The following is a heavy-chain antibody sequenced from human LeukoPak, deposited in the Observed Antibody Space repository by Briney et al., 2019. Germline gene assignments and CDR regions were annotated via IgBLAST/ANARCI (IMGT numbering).Heavy chain of an antibody. CDR3: ARGTGTGWRFDF. CDR1: GFTFTTYG. D-gene: IGHD3/OR15-3a*01. CDR2: ISFSGSYI. J-gene: IGHJ4*02. Sequence: PGGSLRLSCAASGFTFTTYGFNWVRQAPGKGLEWVSSISFSGSYIYYADSVKGRFTISRDNAKNSVYLQTNSLRDDDTAVYYCARGTGTGWRFDFWGQGTLVTVSS. V-gene: IGHV3-21*01.